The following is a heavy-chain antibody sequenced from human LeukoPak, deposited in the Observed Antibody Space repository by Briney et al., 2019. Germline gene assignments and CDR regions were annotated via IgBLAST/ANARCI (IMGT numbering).Heavy chain of an antibody. CDR1: GGSISSSSYY. D-gene: IGHD5-18*01. V-gene: IGHV4-39*07. CDR2: IYYSGGT. Sequence: PSETLSLTCTVSGGSISSSSYYWGWIRQPPGKGLEWIGSIYYSGGTYYNPSLKSRVTISVDTSKNQFSLKLSSVTAADTAVYYCARGTGYSYGNDAFDIWGQGTMVTVSS. J-gene: IGHJ3*02. CDR3: ARGTGYSYGNDAFDI.